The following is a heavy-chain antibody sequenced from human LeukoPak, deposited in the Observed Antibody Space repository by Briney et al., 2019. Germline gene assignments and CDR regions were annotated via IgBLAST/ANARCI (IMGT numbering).Heavy chain of an antibody. V-gene: IGHV4-4*02. CDR2: IYHSGST. CDR3: ARDRGSGSYGVDY. J-gene: IGHJ4*02. Sequence: SGTLSLTCAVSGGSISSSNWWSWVRQPPGKGLEWIGEIYHSGSTNYNPSPKSRVTISVDKSKNQFSLKLSSVTAADTAVYYCARDRGSGSYGVDYWGQGTLVTVSS. CDR1: GGSISSSNW. D-gene: IGHD3-10*01.